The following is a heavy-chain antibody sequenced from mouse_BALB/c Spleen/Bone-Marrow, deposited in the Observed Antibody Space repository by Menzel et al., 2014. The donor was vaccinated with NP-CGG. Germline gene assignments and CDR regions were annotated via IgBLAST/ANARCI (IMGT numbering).Heavy chain of an antibody. CDR1: GFDIKDTY. Sequence: EVQLQQSGAELVKPGASVKLSCTASGFDIKDTYMHWVKQRPEQGLEWIGRIDPANGNTKYDPKFQGKAPIAADTSSNTAYLQLSSLTSEDTAVYYCAVYYYGSSLFAYWGQGTLVTVSA. D-gene: IGHD1-1*01. J-gene: IGHJ3*01. CDR3: AVYYYGSSLFAY. CDR2: IDPANGNT. V-gene: IGHV14-3*02.